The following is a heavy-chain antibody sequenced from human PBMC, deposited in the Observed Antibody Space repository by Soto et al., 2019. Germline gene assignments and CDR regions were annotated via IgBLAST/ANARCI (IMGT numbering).Heavy chain of an antibody. D-gene: IGHD3-10*01. CDR3: ASRYGGAFDI. J-gene: IGHJ3*02. CDR2: MYHSGSI. V-gene: IGHV4-30-2*01. Sequence: PSETLSLTCAVSGGSISSGGYSWSWIRQPPGKGLEWIGYMYHSGSIQYNPSLKSRVTISVDTSKNQFSLKLSSVTAADTAVYYCASRYGGAFDIWGQRTIVTVS. CDR1: GGSISSGGYS.